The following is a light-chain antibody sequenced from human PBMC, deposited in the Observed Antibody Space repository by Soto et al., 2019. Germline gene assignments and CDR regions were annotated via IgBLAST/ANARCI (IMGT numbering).Light chain of an antibody. CDR1: SSDVGGYNY. V-gene: IGLV2-14*01. CDR2: EVT. CDR3: TSYRSSSTPVV. Sequence: QSALTQPASVSGSPGQSITISCTGTSSDVGGYNYVSWYQQHPGKAPKLMIYEVTNRPSGVSNSFSGSKSGNTASLTISGLQAEDEADYYCTSYRSSSTPVVFGGGTKLTVL. J-gene: IGLJ2*01.